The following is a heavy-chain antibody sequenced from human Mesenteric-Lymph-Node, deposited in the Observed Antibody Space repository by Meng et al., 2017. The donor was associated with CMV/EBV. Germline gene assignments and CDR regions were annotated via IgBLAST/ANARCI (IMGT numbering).Heavy chain of an antibody. CDR3: ARDKWELYFDY. V-gene: IGHV3-74*03. CDR1: GFTFSTYS. D-gene: IGHD1-26*01. Sequence: GESLKISCAASGFTFSTYSMHWVRQVPGEGLVWVSHIKGGGRRTKYADSVKGRFTISRDNAKNTLYLQMNSLRAEDTAVYYCARDKWELYFDYWGQGALVTVSS. CDR2: IKGGGRRT. J-gene: IGHJ4*02.